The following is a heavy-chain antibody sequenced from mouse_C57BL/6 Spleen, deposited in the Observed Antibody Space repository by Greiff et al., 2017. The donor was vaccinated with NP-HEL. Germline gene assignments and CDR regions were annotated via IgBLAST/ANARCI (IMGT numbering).Heavy chain of an antibody. CDR2: IDPSDSYT. J-gene: IGHJ2*01. Sequence: QVQLQQPGAELVMPGASVKLSCKASGYTFTSYWMHWVKQRPGQGLEWIGEIDPSDSYTNYNQKFKGKSTLTVDKSSSTAYMQLSSLTSEDSAVYYCARGGYYGSNDYWGQGTTLTVSS. CDR3: ARGGYYGSNDY. D-gene: IGHD1-1*01. CDR1: GYTFTSYW. V-gene: IGHV1-69*01.